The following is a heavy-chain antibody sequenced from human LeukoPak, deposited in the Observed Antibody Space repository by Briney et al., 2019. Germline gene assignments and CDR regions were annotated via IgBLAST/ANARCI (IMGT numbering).Heavy chain of an antibody. CDR3: VRGAVTGQQSDN. D-gene: IGHD6-19*01. CDR1: GFSFSSHW. J-gene: IGHJ4*02. Sequence: GGSLRLSCAASGFSFSSHWMHWVRQAPGEGLVWVSRINSDGSSTNYADAVKGRFTISRDNTKNTLYLQMNSLRPEDTAVYYCVRGAVTGQQSDNWGQGTLITVSS. V-gene: IGHV3-74*01. CDR2: INSDGSST.